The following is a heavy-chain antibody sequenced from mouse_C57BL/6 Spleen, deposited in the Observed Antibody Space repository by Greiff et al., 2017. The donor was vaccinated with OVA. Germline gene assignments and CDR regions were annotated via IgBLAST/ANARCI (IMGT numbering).Heavy chain of an antibody. CDR2: INPGSGGT. Sequence: QVQLQQSGAELVRPGTSVKVSCKASGYAFTNYLIEWVKQRPGQGLEWIGVINPGSGGTNYNEKFKGKATLTADKSSSTAYMQLSSLTSEDSAVYFCARGDYDPFAYWGQGTLVTVSA. V-gene: IGHV1-54*01. J-gene: IGHJ3*01. D-gene: IGHD2-4*01. CDR1: GYAFTNYL. CDR3: ARGDYDPFAY.